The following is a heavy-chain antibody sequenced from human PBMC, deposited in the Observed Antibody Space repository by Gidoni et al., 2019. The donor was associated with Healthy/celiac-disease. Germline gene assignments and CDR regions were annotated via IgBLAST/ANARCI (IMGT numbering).Heavy chain of an antibody. D-gene: IGHD6-13*01. CDR3: ARAGDIAAAGPLDY. CDR1: GGSISSYY. Sequence: QVQLQESGPGLVKPSETLSLTCTVSGGSISSYYWSWIRQPPGKGLEWIGYIYYSGRTNYNPSLKSRVTISVDTSKNQFSLKLSSVTAADTAVYYCARAGDIAAAGPLDYWGQGTLVTVSS. J-gene: IGHJ4*02. V-gene: IGHV4-59*01. CDR2: IYYSGRT.